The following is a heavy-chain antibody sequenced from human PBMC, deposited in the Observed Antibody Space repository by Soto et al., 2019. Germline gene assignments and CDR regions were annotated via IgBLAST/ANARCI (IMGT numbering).Heavy chain of an antibody. CDR3: ARQSCRSTTCYSWVTWFDP. CDR1: GGSVGSGRYC. J-gene: IGHJ5*02. CDR2: IYYSGST. V-gene: IGHV4-61*01. D-gene: IGHD2-2*01. Sequence: SETLSLTCTVAGGSVGSGRYCWTWIRQPPGKGLEWIGYIYYSGSTNYNPSLKSRVTISVDTSKNQFSLKLSSVTAADTAVYYCARQSCRSTTCYSWVTWFDPWGQGTLVTVSS.